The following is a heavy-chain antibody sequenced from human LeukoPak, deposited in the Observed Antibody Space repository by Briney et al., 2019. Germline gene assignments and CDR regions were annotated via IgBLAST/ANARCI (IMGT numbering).Heavy chain of an antibody. V-gene: IGHV3-23*01. CDR1: GFTFSNYA. CDR3: AQGLRGYLNRGDY. J-gene: IGHJ4*02. Sequence: GGSLRLSCETSGFTFSNYAMSWVRQAPGRGLEWVSGISYGDGGTYYADSVKGRFTISRDNAKNSLYLQMNSLRAEDTAVYYCAQGLRGYLNRGDYWGQGTLVTVSS. CDR2: ISYGDGGT. D-gene: IGHD5-18*01.